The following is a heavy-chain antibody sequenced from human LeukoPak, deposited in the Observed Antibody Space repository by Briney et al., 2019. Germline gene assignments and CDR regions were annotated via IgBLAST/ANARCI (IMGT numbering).Heavy chain of an antibody. CDR3: ARDHFTMVRDQGYYYYYYMDV. J-gene: IGHJ6*03. Sequence: PGGSLKLSCAASGFTFSGSAMHWVRQASGKGLEWVGRIRSKANSYATAYAASVKGRFTISRDDSKNTAYLQMNSLKTEDTAVYYCARDHFTMVRDQGYYYYYYMDVWGKGTTVTISS. CDR1: GFTFSGSA. CDR2: IRSKANSYAT. D-gene: IGHD3-10*01. V-gene: IGHV3-73*01.